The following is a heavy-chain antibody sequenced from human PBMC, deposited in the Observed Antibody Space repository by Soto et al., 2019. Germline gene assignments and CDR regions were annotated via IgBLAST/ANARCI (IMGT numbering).Heavy chain of an antibody. CDR1: GGTFTTSA. Sequence: QVQLEQSGAEVKRPGSSVKVSCKASGGTFTTSAISWVRQAPGQGLEWMAGIMPIFRTPDYAQKFQGRVTVIADESTSTAYLELSGLRSDATAVYYCARDKDRLQLGGNYYYILDVWGQGTTVTVSS. J-gene: IGHJ6*02. CDR3: ARDKDRLQLGGNYYYILDV. D-gene: IGHD5-12*01. V-gene: IGHV1-69*12. CDR2: IMPIFRTP.